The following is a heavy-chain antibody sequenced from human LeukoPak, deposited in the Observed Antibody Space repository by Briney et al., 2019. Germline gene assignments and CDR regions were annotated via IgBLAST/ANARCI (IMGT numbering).Heavy chain of an antibody. Sequence: GGSPRLSCAASGFTFSSYGMHWVRQAPGKGLEWVAVIWYDGSNKYYADSVKGRFTISRDNSKNTLYLQMNSLRAEDTAVYYCARVYYYDSSGYFDYWGQGTLVTVSS. V-gene: IGHV3-33*01. D-gene: IGHD3-22*01. CDR2: IWYDGSNK. J-gene: IGHJ4*02. CDR3: ARVYYYDSSGYFDY. CDR1: GFTFSSYG.